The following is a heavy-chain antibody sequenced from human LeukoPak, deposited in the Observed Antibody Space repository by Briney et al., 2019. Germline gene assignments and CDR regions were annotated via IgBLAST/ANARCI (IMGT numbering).Heavy chain of an antibody. D-gene: IGHD5-12*01. Sequence: PSETLSLTCNVSGGSISSSNDYWGWIRQPPGKGLEWIGSIYYSGSTYYNPSFKSRVIISVDTSKNQFSLKLNSVTAADTAVYYCARQESGYVYWFDRWGQGTLVTVSS. CDR3: ARQESGYVYWFDR. V-gene: IGHV4-39*01. CDR1: GGSISSSNDY. CDR2: IYYSGST. J-gene: IGHJ5*02.